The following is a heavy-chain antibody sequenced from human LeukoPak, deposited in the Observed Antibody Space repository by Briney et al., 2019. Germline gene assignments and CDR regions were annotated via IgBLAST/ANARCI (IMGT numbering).Heavy chain of an antibody. CDR2: IKSKIDSETT. J-gene: IGHJ4*02. CDR3: TTDLPYYYGSGSYVT. Sequence: GGSLRLSCAASGFTFSSYEMNWVRQAPGKGLEWVGRIKSKIDSETTDYAAPVKGRFTISRDDSKKTLYLQMNSLKTDDTAVYYCTTDLPYYYGSGSYVTWGQGTLVTVSS. V-gene: IGHV3-15*01. CDR1: GFTFSSYE. D-gene: IGHD3-10*01.